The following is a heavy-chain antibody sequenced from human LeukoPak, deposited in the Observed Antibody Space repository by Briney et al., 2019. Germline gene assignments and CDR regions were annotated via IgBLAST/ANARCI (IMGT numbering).Heavy chain of an antibody. CDR3: ARDQEGFDY. J-gene: IGHJ4*02. Sequence: RASVKVSCTASGYTFTNNYLHWVRQAPGQGLEWMGMIYPRDGSTSYAQNFQGRVTVTRDTSTTTVHMELRGLRSEDMAVYYCARDQEGFDYWGQGTVVTVSS. V-gene: IGHV1-46*01. CDR1: GYTFTNNY. CDR2: IYPRDGST.